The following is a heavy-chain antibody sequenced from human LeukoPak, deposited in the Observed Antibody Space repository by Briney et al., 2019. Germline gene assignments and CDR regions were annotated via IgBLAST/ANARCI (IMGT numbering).Heavy chain of an antibody. J-gene: IGHJ4*02. D-gene: IGHD2-8*01. V-gene: IGHV1-8*01. CDR3: ARRRMGSLFFVDY. Sequence: GASVKVSCKASGYTFTSYDINWVRQATGQGLEWMGWMNPNSGNTGYARKFQGRVTMTRNTSISTAYMELSSLRSEDTAVYYCARRRMGSLFFVDYWGQGTLVTVSS. CDR1: GYTFTSYD. CDR2: MNPNSGNT.